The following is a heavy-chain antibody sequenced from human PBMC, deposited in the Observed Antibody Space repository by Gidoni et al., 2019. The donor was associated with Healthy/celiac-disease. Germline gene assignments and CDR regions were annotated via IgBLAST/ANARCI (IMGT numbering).Heavy chain of an antibody. V-gene: IGHV3-7*01. D-gene: IGHD3-22*01. J-gene: IGHJ5*02. CDR1: GFTVSSYW. Sequence: EVQLVESGGGLVQPGGSLRLSCAASGFTVSSYWMSWVRQAPGKGLEWVANIKQDGSEKYYVDSVKGRFTISRDNAKNSLYLQMNSLRAEDTAVYYCARRASESDSSGYHNNWFDPWGQGTLVTVSS. CDR2: IKQDGSEK. CDR3: ARRASESDSSGYHNNWFDP.